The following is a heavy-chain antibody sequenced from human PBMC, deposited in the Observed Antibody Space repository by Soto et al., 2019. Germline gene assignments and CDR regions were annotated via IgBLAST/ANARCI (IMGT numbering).Heavy chain of an antibody. J-gene: IGHJ5*02. D-gene: IGHD3-3*01. V-gene: IGHV4-31*03. CDR3: ARTLYDFWSGPNSSNWFDP. Sequence: PPESLSLTCTVSGGSISSGGYYWSWIRQHPGKGLEWIGYIYYSGSTYYNPSLKSRVTISVDTSKNQFSLKLSSVTAADTAVHYCARTLYDFWSGPNSSNWFDPWGQGTLVTVSS. CDR1: GGSISSGGYY. CDR2: IYYSGST.